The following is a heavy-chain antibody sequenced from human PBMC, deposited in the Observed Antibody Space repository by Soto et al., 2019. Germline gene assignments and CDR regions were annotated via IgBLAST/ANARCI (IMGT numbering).Heavy chain of an antibody. Sequence: QVQLVESGGGVVQPGWSLRLSCAASGFTFSDYGMHWVRQAPGEGLQWVAVIWFDGSNEHYADSVKGRFTISRDNSKNTLYLQRDRPRAWDTEFYYCATESLSWSSTSCYYGKDVWGHGRTVTVS. CDR2: IWFDGSNE. CDR3: ATESLSWSSTSCYYGKDV. V-gene: IGHV3-33*01. D-gene: IGHD1-26*01. J-gene: IGHJ6*02. CDR1: GFTFSDYG.